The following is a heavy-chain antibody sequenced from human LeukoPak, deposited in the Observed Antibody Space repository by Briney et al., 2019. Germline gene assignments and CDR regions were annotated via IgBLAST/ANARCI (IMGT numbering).Heavy chain of an antibody. J-gene: IGHJ5*02. V-gene: IGHV1-69*01. CDR2: IIPIFGTA. CDR3: ARSSQEWLQSVIWFDP. D-gene: IGHD3-3*01. CDR1: GGTFSSYA. Sequence: ASVKVSCKASGGTFSSYAISWVRQAPGQGLEWMGGIIPIFGTANYAQKFQGRVTITADESTSTAYMELSSLRSEDTAVYYCARSSQEWLQSVIWFDPWGQGTLVTVPS.